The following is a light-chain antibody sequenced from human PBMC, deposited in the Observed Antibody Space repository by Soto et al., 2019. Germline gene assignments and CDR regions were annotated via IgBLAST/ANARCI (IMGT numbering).Light chain of an antibody. CDR3: QHYHSPPFT. CDR2: AAS. CDR1: QGISNY. Sequence: DIQMTQSPSSLSAFVGDSVTFTCRASQGISNYLAWYHQKPGKVPKLLVYAASTLHSQVPSRISGSVSGTEFTLTSRSLQPEDVGTYYCQHYHSPPFTFRPGTKLEIK. V-gene: IGKV1-27*01. J-gene: IGKJ3*01.